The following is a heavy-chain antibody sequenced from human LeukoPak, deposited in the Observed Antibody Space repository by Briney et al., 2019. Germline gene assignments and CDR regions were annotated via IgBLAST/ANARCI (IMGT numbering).Heavy chain of an antibody. D-gene: IGHD1-26*01. CDR3: ARGEKWDLHAFDF. CDR2: IYTSGNT. Sequence: SETLSLTCTVSGGAINSYYWSWIRQPAGKGLEWIGRIYTSGNTNYNPSLKSRVTMSIDTSKNQFSLKLTSVIAADRAVYYCARGEKWDLHAFDFWGQGTMVAVS. V-gene: IGHV4-4*07. J-gene: IGHJ3*01. CDR1: GGAINSYY.